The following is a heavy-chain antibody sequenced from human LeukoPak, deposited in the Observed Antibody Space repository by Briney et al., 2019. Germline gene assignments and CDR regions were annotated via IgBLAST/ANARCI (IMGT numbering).Heavy chain of an antibody. J-gene: IGHJ4*02. D-gene: IGHD6-13*01. CDR1: GFTVRSKY. Sequence: AGGSLRLSCSASGFTVRSKYLRWVRQAPGEGLEWVSVIYSGSSTYYADSVKGRFTISRDNSKNTLYLQMNSLRAEDTAVYYCARAGQQLDYWGQGTLVTVSS. V-gene: IGHV3-66*01. CDR3: ARAGQQLDY. CDR2: IYSGSST.